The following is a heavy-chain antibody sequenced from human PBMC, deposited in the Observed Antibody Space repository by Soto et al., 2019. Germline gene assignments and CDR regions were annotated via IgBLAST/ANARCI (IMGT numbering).Heavy chain of an antibody. D-gene: IGHD5-12*01. CDR2: ISSHGDST. Sequence: GGSLRLSCAASGFTFSNYAMHWVRQAPGKGLEYVSAISSHGDSTYYANSVKGRFTISRDNSKNTLYLQMGSLRTEDMAVYYCARGDGYNSDYWGQGTLVTVSS. CDR3: ARGDGYNSDY. CDR1: GFTFSNYA. J-gene: IGHJ4*02. V-gene: IGHV3-64*01.